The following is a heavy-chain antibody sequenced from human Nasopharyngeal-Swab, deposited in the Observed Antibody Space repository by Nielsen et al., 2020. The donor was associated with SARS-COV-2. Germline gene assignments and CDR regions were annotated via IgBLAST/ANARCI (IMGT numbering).Heavy chain of an antibody. CDR2: ISYAGGNN. D-gene: IGHD6-13*01. J-gene: IGHJ5*02. V-gene: IGHV3-30*18. Sequence: GESLKISCAASGFTFNNFGMHWVRQAPGKGLEWVAVISYAGGNNYYADSVKGRFTISRDNSKNTLYLQMISLRAEDTAVYYCAKGSTWYIYNWFDPWGQGTLVTVSS. CDR1: GFTFNNFG. CDR3: AKGSTWYIYNWFDP.